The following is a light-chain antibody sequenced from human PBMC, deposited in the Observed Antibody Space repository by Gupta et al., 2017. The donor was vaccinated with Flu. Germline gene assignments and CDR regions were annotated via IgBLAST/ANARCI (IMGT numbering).Light chain of an antibody. CDR3: QQYGRAPPS. J-gene: IGKJ5*01. CDR1: QSIGSSD. Sequence: EIVLTQSPGTLSLSPGDRASLSCRASQSIGSSDLAWYQQKPGQAPRLLIFDASSRATGIPDRISGSGSATDFTLTISRLEPEDFAVYYCQQYGRAPPSFGQGTRLDIE. CDR2: DAS. V-gene: IGKV3-20*01.